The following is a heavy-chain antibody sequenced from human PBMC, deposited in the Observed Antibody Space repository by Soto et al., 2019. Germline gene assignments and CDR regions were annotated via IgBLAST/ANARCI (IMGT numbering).Heavy chain of an antibody. CDR3: AVYGYGVSAAAY. CDR1: GLTFRNDW. J-gene: IGHJ4*02. CDR2: INQDGSER. D-gene: IGHD4-17*01. Sequence: PGGSLRLSCAGSGLTFRNDWLGWVRQAPGKGLEWVANINQDGSERYYVDSVRGRFTISRDNVENSLYLQLNSLRPEDTAVYYCAVYGYGVSAAAYWGQGTLVTVSS. V-gene: IGHV3-7*03.